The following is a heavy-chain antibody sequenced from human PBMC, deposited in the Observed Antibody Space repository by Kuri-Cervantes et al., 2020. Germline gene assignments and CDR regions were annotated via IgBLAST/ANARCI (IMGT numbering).Heavy chain of an antibody. V-gene: IGHV4-59*01. J-gene: IGHJ5*02. Sequence: SETLSLTCTVSGGSISSYYWSWIRQPPGKGLEWIGCIYYSGSTNYNPSLKSRVTISVDTSKNQLSLRLYSVTASDTAVYYCARQGDYGDLNWFDPWGQGTLVTVSS. CDR3: ARQGDYGDLNWFDP. CDR2: IYYSGST. CDR1: GGSISSYY. D-gene: IGHD4-17*01.